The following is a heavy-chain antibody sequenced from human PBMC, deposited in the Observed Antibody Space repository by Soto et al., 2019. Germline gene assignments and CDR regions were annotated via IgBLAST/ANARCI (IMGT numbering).Heavy chain of an antibody. CDR2: ISYDGSNK. D-gene: IGHD3-22*01. CDR1: GFTFSRYG. J-gene: IGHJ6*02. V-gene: IGHV3-30*18. Sequence: QVQLVESGGGVVQPGRSLRLSCAASGFTFSRYGMHGVRQAPGKGLECVAVISYDGSNKYYADSVKGRFTISRDNSKNTLYLQMNSLRAEDTAVYYCAKDGYYYDSSGYYYDQDGMDVWGQGTTVTVSS. CDR3: AKDGYYYDSSGYYYDQDGMDV.